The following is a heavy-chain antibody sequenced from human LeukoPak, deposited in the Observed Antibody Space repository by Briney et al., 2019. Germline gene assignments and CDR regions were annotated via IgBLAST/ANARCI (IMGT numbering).Heavy chain of an antibody. CDR2: INCNGDST. J-gene: IGHJ4*02. CDR3: AKDGLCPNVCPTKIAVAGYFDY. CDR1: GFTFSIFT. D-gene: IGHD6-19*01. Sequence: GGSLRLSCAASGFTFSIFTMSWVRQAPGKRLEWISTINCNGDSTYYADSVKGRFTISRDNSKNTVFLQMNSLRAEDTAVYYCAKDGLCPNVCPTKIAVAGYFDYWGQGILVTVSS. V-gene: IGHV3-23*01.